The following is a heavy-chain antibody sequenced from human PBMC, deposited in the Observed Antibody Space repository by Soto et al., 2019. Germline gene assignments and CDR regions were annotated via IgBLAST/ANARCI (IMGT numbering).Heavy chain of an antibody. V-gene: IGHV3-66*01. CDR3: ARDFVVGGPTIDYYYGMDV. Sequence: GGSLILSCAASGFTVSSNCMSWVRKAPGKGLEWISIIYSAGNTYYADSVKGRFTISRDNSKNTLYLQMNSLGAEDTAVYYCARDFVVGGPTIDYYYGMDVWGQGTTVTVSS. D-gene: IGHD1-26*01. CDR2: IYSAGNT. J-gene: IGHJ6*02. CDR1: GFTVSSNC.